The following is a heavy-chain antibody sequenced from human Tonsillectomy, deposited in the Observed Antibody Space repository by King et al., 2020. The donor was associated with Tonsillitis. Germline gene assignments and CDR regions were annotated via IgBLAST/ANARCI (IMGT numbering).Heavy chain of an antibody. CDR1: GGSISSGSYY. CDR3: ARALYPSYAFDI. D-gene: IGHD2/OR15-2a*01. J-gene: IGHJ3*02. CDR2: IYTSGST. V-gene: IGHV4-61*02. Sequence: VQLQESGPGQVKPSQTLSLTCTVSGGSISSGSYYWSWIRQPAGKGLEWLGRIYTSGSTNYNPSLNRRVTISVETSKNQFSLKLSSVTAADTAVYYCARALYPSYAFDIWGQGTMVTVSS.